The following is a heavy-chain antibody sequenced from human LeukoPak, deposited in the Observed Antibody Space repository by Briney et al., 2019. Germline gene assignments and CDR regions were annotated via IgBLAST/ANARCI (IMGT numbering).Heavy chain of an antibody. CDR2: IKQDGSDK. CDR1: GFTFSDYW. V-gene: IGHV3-7*03. Sequence: GGSLRLSCTVSGFTFSDYWMFWVRQAPGKGLEWVANIKQDGSDKYYVDSVKGRFTISRDNSKNLLYLQMSSLRAEDTAVYYCAKDQGGITMVRGVFDYWGQGTLVTVSS. J-gene: IGHJ4*02. D-gene: IGHD3-10*01. CDR3: AKDQGGITMVRGVFDY.